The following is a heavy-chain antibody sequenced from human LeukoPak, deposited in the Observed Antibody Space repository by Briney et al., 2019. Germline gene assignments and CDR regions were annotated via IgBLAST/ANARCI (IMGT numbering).Heavy chain of an antibody. V-gene: IGHV3-30*03. CDR2: ISYDGSNK. Sequence: GRSLRLSCAASGFTFSSYGMHWVRQAPGKGLEWVAVISYDGSNKYYADSVKGRFTISRDNSKNSLYLQMNSLRVEDTAVYYCARAEGSGSSFDYWGQGTLVTVSS. J-gene: IGHJ4*02. CDR1: GFTFSSYG. CDR3: ARAEGSGSSFDY. D-gene: IGHD3-10*01.